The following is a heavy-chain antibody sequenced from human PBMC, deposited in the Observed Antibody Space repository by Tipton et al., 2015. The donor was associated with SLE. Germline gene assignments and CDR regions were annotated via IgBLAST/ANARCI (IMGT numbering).Heavy chain of an antibody. CDR3: ARAVADWGWLVVY. CDR2: IDHDGSGT. CDR1: GFTFNNYW. V-gene: IGHV3-74*02. J-gene: IGHJ4*02. Sequence: QLVQSGGVVVQPGRSLRLSCAASGFTFNNYWMHWFRQVPGKGLEWVSRIDHDGSGTSYADSVEDRFTISRDNTKKTLYLQMNSLRAEDTAVYYCARAVADWGWLVVYWGRGTQVTVSS. D-gene: IGHD6-19*01.